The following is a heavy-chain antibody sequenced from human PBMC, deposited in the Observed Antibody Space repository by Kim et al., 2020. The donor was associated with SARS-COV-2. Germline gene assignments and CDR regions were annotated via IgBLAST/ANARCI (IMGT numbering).Heavy chain of an antibody. J-gene: IGHJ4*02. CDR3: ARRGYGSGSYYIDY. V-gene: IGHV4-34*01. CDR1: GGSFSGYY. CDR2: INHSGNT. D-gene: IGHD3-10*01. Sequence: SETLSLTCAVYGGSFSGYYWSWIRQPPGKGLEWIGEINHSGNTNYNPSLKSRVTISVDTSKNQFSLKLSSVTAADTAVYYCARRGYGSGSYYIDYWGQGT.